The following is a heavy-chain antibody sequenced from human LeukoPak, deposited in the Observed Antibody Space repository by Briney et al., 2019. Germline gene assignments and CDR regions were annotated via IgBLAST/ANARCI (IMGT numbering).Heavy chain of an antibody. Sequence: PGGSLRLSCAASGFTFSHYDTHGARQAPGKGLEWVAFIRFDGSNKYFADSVRGRFTISRDNAKNSLYLQMNSLRAEDTAVYYCARLREIPVFGVVTKSTSYFDYWGQGTLVTVSS. CDR2: IRFDGSNK. J-gene: IGHJ4*02. CDR3: ARLREIPVFGVVTKSTSYFDY. CDR1: GFTFSHYD. V-gene: IGHV3-30*02. D-gene: IGHD3-3*01.